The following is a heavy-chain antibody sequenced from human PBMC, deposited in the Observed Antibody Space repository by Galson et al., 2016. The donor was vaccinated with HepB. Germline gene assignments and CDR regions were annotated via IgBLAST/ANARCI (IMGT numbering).Heavy chain of an antibody. Sequence: SLRLSCAASGFTFSSYTMHWVRQAPGKGLEWVTLISYDGNNKYYADSVKGRFTISRDNSKNTLYLQMNSLRAEDTAVYYCPRGGAHCNSPSCYTLDYWGQGTLVTVSA. V-gene: IGHV3-30-3*01. CDR2: ISYDGNNK. CDR1: GFTFSSYT. J-gene: IGHJ4*02. CDR3: PRGGAHCNSPSCYTLDY. D-gene: IGHD2-2*02.